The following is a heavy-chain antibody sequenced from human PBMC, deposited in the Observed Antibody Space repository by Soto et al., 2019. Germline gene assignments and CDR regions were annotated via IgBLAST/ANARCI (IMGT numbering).Heavy chain of an antibody. Sequence: GGSLRLSCAASGFTFSSYAMSWVRQAPGKGLEWVSAISGSGGSTYYADSVKGRFTISRDNSKNTLYLQMNSLRAEDTAVYYCAKDQSSYDFWSGYYTWWFDPWGQGTLVTVSS. CDR2: ISGSGGST. V-gene: IGHV3-23*01. CDR1: GFTFSSYA. CDR3: AKDQSSYDFWSGYYTWWFDP. D-gene: IGHD3-3*01. J-gene: IGHJ5*02.